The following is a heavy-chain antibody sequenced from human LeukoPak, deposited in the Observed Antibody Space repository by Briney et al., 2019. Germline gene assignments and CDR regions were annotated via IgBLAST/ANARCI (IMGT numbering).Heavy chain of an antibody. CDR2: IYYSGST. D-gene: IGHD2-15*01. V-gene: IGHV4-59*01. CDR1: GGSISSYY. CDR3: ARGYCSGGSCYNNYYYYGMDV. J-gene: IGHJ6*02. Sequence: PSETLSLTCTVSGGSISSYYWSWIRQPPGKGLEWIGYIYYSGSTNYNPSLKSRVTISVDTSKNQFSLKLSSVTAADTAVYYCARGYCSGGSCYNNYYYYGMDVWGQGTTVTVSS.